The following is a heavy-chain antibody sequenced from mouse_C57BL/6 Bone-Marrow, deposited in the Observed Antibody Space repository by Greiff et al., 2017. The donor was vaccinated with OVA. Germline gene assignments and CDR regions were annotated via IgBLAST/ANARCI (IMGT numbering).Heavy chain of an antibody. D-gene: IGHD1-1*01. CDR1: GYTFTDYN. CDR3: ARHYYGSSYGRGLAY. Sequence: EVKLQQSGPELVKPGASVKMSCKASGYTFTDYNMHWVKQSHGKSLEWIGYINPNNGGTSYNQKFKGKATLTVNKSSSTAYMELRSLTSEDSAVYYCARHYYGSSYGRGLAYWGQGTLVTVSA. CDR2: INPNNGGT. V-gene: IGHV1-22*01. J-gene: IGHJ3*01.